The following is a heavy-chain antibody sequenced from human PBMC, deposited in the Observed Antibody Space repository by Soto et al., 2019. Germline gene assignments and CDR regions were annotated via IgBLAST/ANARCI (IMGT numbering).Heavy chain of an antibody. V-gene: IGHV3-30*18. CDR3: AKDPKEILDGSSWYYFDY. J-gene: IGHJ4*01. Sequence: PGGSLRLSCAASGFTFSSYGMHWVRQAPGKGLEWVAVISYDGSNKYYADSVKGRFTISRDNSKNTLYLQMNSLRAEDTAVYYCAKDPKEILDGSSWYYFDYSLHGTLVTVSS. CDR2: ISYDGSNK. CDR1: GFTFSSYG. D-gene: IGHD6-13*01.